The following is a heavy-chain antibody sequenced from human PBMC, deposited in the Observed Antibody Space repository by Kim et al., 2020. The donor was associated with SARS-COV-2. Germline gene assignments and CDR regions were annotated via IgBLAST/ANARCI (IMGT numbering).Heavy chain of an antibody. Sequence: GGSLRLSCVAFGFTFSAYGMHWVRQAPGKGLEWVAVIWFDGNNKYYGDSVKGRYTISRDNSRNILYLEMNSLRAEDTAVYYCAKAGDRDPEDDAFDVWGQGTMVTVSS. V-gene: IGHV3-33*06. J-gene: IGHJ3*01. CDR3: AKAGDRDPEDDAFDV. CDR1: GFTFSAYG. CDR2: IWFDGNNK.